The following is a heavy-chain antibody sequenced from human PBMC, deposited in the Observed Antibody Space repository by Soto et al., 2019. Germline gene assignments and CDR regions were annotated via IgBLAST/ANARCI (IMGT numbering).Heavy chain of an antibody. Sequence: QITLKESGPPLVKPTQTLTLTRTFSGFSLSTSGVGVGWIRQPPGKALEWLALIYWDDDKRYSPSLKSRLTITKDTSKNQVVLTMTNMDPVDTATYYCSHGHYDYGGPFSDYWGQGTLVTVSS. CDR2: IYWDDDK. CDR1: GFSLSTSGVG. J-gene: IGHJ4*02. D-gene: IGHD4-17*01. CDR3: SHGHYDYGGPFSDY. V-gene: IGHV2-5*02.